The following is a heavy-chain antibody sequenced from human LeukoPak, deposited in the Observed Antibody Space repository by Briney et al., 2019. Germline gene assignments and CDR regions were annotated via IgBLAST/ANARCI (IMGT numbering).Heavy chain of an antibody. CDR3: ARDLPGLVWFGN. CDR1: GFTFASHS. Sequence: PGGSLRLSCTASGFTFASHSMTWFRQAPGKGLEWVSAITTSGDNTYYAESVRGRFTISRDNSKNTLSLQMNSLRVEDTAVYYCARDLPGLVWFGNWGQGSLVTVSS. V-gene: IGHV3-23*01. J-gene: IGHJ4*02. CDR2: ITTSGDNT. D-gene: IGHD3-10*01.